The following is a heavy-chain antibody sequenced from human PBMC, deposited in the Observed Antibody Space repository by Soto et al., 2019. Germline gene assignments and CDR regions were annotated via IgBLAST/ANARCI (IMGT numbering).Heavy chain of an antibody. D-gene: IGHD3-16*01. V-gene: IGHV4-39*01. CDR3: ARHGGPAPVY. Sequence: WTWIRQPPGKGLEWVGSLFYGGTTDYNPSLKSRLTMSLATSKNHFSLKLRSVTAADTAVYYCARHGGPAPVYWGQGTLVTASS. J-gene: IGHJ4*02. CDR2: LFYGGTT.